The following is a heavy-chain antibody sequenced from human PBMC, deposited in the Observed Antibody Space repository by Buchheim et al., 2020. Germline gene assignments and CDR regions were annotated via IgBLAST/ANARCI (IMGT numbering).Heavy chain of an antibody. CDR1: GGSFSGYY. V-gene: IGHV4-34*01. D-gene: IGHD3-10*01. Sequence: QVQLQQWGAGLLKPSETLSLTCAVYGGSFSGYYWSWIRQPPGKGLEWIGEINHSGSTNYNPSLKSRVTISVDTSKNQFSLKLSSVTAADTAVYYCARGPHLIRPWFGEFFDYWGQGTL. CDR2: INHSGST. CDR3: ARGPHLIRPWFGEFFDY. J-gene: IGHJ4*02.